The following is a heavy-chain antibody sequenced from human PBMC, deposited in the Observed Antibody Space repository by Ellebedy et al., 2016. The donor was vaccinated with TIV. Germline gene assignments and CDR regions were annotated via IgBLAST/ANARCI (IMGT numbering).Heavy chain of an antibody. V-gene: IGHV3-33*01. CDR3: ARDQDCSGDSCPLSGNGDYVALDY. J-gene: IGHJ4*02. Sequence: GESLKISCAASGFVFSSHGMQWVRQAPGKGLEWVAFIWDHGSNKYYADSVKGRFTISRDNSKNTVYLQMKSLRVEDTAVYYCARDQDCSGDSCPLSGNGDYVALDYWGQGTLVTVSS. CDR1: GFVFSSHG. D-gene: IGHD2-21*01. CDR2: IWDHGSNK.